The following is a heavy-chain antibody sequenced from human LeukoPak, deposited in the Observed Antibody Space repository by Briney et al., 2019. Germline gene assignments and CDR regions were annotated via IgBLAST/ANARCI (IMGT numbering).Heavy chain of an antibody. CDR2: IKQDRSEK. CDR1: GFTFSNYW. Sequence: GGSLRLSCAASGFTFSNYWMNWVRQAPGKGLEWVANIKQDRSEKYYVDSVKGRFTISRDNGKNSLYLQMNSLRAEDTAVYYCARDAAMVRLNWFDPWGQGTLVTVSS. V-gene: IGHV3-7*01. CDR3: ARDAAMVRLNWFDP. D-gene: IGHD3-10*01. J-gene: IGHJ5*02.